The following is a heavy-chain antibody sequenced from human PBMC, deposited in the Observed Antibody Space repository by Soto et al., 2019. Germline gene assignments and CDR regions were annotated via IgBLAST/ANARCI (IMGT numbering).Heavy chain of an antibody. CDR3: ARHKEDDILTGYYNDAFDI. CDR1: GYSLTSYW. CDR2: IDPSDSYT. Sequence: LGESLKISCQGSGYSLTSYWISWVRQMPGKGLERMGRIDPSDSYTNYSPSFQGHVTISADKSISTAYLQWSSLKASDIAMYYCARHKEDDILTGYYNDAFDIWGQGTMVTVSS. J-gene: IGHJ3*02. D-gene: IGHD3-9*01. V-gene: IGHV5-10-1*01.